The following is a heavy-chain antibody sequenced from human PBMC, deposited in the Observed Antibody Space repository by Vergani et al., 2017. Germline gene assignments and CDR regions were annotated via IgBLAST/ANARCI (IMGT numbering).Heavy chain of an antibody. CDR3: ARLEQQLVPRNQAPDY. J-gene: IGHJ4*02. D-gene: IGHD6-13*01. V-gene: IGHV1-69*13. Sequence: QVQLVQSGAEVKKPGSSVKVSCKASGGTFSSYAISWVRQAPGQGLEWMGRIIPIFDTANYAQKFQGRVTITADESTSTAYMELSSLRSEDTAVYYCARLEQQLVPRNQAPDYWGQGTLVTVSS. CDR1: GGTFSSYA. CDR2: IIPIFDTA.